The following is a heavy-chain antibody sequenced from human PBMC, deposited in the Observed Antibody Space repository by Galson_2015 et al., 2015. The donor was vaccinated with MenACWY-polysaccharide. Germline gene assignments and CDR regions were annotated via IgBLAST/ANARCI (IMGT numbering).Heavy chain of an antibody. CDR2: VSYSGSA. Sequence: LSLTCTVSGGSISRSSHYWGWIRQPPGKGLEWIGTVSYSGSAYYNASLKSRVTISVDTSKNQFSLKLSSVTAADTAIYYCVRAGRTDIVVVGYGWGFDYWGQGALATVSS. CDR1: GGSISRSSHY. CDR3: VRAGRTDIVVVGYGWGFDY. V-gene: IGHV4-39*07. D-gene: IGHD2-2*01. J-gene: IGHJ4*02.